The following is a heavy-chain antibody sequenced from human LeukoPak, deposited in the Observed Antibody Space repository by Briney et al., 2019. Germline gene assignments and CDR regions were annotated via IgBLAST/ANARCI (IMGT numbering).Heavy chain of an antibody. CDR3: AREGVQAGYYYYYMDV. D-gene: IGHD6-25*01. CDR2: ISSSSSYI. Sequence: GGSLRLSCAASGFTFSSYGMHWVRQAPGKGLEWVSSISSSSSYIYYADSVKGRFTISRDNAKNSLYLQMNSLRAEDTAVYYCAREGVQAGYYYYYMDVWGKGTTVTISS. V-gene: IGHV3-21*01. CDR1: GFTFSSYG. J-gene: IGHJ6*03.